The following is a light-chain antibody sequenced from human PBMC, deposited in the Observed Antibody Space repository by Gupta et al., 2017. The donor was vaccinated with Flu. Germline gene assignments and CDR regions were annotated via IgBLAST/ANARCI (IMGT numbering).Light chain of an antibody. Sequence: SYELTQPPSVSVSPGQTARITCSGDALPKQYAYWYQQKPGQAPVLVIYKDSERPSGIPERFSGSSSGTTVTLTISGVQAEDEADYYCQSADSSGTLYVFGGGTQVPVL. V-gene: IGLV3-25*02. CDR1: ALPKQY. CDR2: KDS. J-gene: IGLJ2*01. CDR3: QSADSSGTLYV.